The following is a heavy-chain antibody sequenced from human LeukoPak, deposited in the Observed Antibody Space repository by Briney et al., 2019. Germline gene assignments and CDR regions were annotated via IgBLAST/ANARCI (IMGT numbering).Heavy chain of an antibody. CDR3: ARYYDFWSGSSGYGMDV. V-gene: IGHV4-59*12. J-gene: IGHJ6*02. D-gene: IGHD3-3*01. CDR1: GGSISSYY. CDR2: IYYSGST. Sequence: SETLSLTCTVSGGSISSYYWSWIRQPPGKGLEWIGYIYYSGSTNYNPSLKSRVTISVDTSKNQFSLKLSSVTAADTAVYYCARYYDFWSGSSGYGMDVWGQGTTVTVSS.